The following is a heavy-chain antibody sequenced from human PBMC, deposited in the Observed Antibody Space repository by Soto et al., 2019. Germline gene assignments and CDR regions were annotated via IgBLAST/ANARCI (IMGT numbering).Heavy chain of an antibody. D-gene: IGHD6-13*01. CDR3: VTAGIAAAGTGWFDP. Sequence: GGSLRLSCAASGFTFSSYAMSWVRQAPGKGLEWVSAISGSGGSTYYADSVKGRFTISRDNSKNTLYLQMNSLRAEDTAVYYCVTAGIAAAGTGWFDPWGQGTLVTVSS. CDR2: ISGSGGST. V-gene: IGHV3-23*01. J-gene: IGHJ5*02. CDR1: GFTFSSYA.